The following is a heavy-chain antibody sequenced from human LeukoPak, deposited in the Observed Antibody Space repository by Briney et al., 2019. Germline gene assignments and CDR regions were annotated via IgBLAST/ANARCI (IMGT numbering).Heavy chain of an antibody. CDR1: GFTFSSYA. V-gene: IGHV3-30-3*01. CDR3: ARDGIYGIVVVITTSLDY. J-gene: IGHJ4*02. D-gene: IGHD3-22*01. CDR2: ISHDGSNK. Sequence: GRSLRLSCAASGFTFSSYAMHWVRQAPGKGLEWVAVISHDGSNKYYADSVKGRFTISRDNSKNTLYLQMNSLRAEDTAVYYCARDGIYGIVVVITTSLDYWGQGTLVTVSS.